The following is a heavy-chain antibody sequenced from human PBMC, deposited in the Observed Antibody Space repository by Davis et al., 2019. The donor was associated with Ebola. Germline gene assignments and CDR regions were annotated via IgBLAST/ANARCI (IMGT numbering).Heavy chain of an antibody. V-gene: IGHV4-4*02. D-gene: IGHD2-15*01. Sequence: MPSETLSLTCAVSGGSISSSNWWRWVRQPPGKGLEWIGEIYHSGSTNYNPSLKSRVTISVDKSKNQFSLKLSSVTAADTAVYYCARESRDIVVVVAANPGYFDLWGRGTLVTVSS. CDR1: GGSISSSNW. J-gene: IGHJ2*01. CDR3: ARESRDIVVVVAANPGYFDL. CDR2: IYHSGST.